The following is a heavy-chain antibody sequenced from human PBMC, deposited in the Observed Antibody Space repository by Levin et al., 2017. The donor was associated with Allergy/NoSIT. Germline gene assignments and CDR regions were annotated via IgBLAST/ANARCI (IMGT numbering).Heavy chain of an antibody. CDR1: GFIVSDSY. Sequence: GESLKISCAASGFIVSDSYMSWIRKAPGKGLEWVSYISRGNSYTNYLDSVKGRFTISRDNAKNSLYLQMNSLRAEDTAIYYCARGRVPNDYWGQGTLVTVSS. V-gene: IGHV3-11*05. D-gene: IGHD3-10*01. CDR3: ARGRVPNDY. J-gene: IGHJ4*02. CDR2: ISRGNSYT.